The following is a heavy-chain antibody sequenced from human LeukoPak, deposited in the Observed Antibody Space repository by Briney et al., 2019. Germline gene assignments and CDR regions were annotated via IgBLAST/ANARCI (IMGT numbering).Heavy chain of an antibody. J-gene: IGHJ4*02. CDR2: MLYDGSIK. D-gene: IGHD1-1*01. CDR3: ATRPGYRAFDY. Sequence: GGSLRLSCAASGFTFSNSSMYWARQAPGKGLQWVIVMLYDGSIKYYADSVKGRFTISRDNSKNTLYLQMNSLRLEDTAVYYCATRPGYRAFDYWGQGTLVTVSS. CDR1: GFTFSNSS. V-gene: IGHV3-30-3*01.